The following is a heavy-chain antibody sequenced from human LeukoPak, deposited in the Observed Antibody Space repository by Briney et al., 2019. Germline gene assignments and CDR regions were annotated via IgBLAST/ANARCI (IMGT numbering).Heavy chain of an antibody. J-gene: IGHJ4*02. D-gene: IGHD3-10*01. CDR1: GGSFSGYY. CDR3: ARRGRITMVRGVIKPIDY. Sequence: SETLSLTCAVYGGSFSGYYWSWIRQPPGKGLEWIGEINHSGSTNYNPSLKSRVTISVDTSKNQFSLKLSSVTAADTAVYYCARRGRITMVRGVIKPIDYWGQGTLVTVSS. V-gene: IGHV4-34*01. CDR2: INHSGST.